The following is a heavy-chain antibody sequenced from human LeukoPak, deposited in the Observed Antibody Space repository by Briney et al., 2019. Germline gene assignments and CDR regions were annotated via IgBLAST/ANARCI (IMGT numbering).Heavy chain of an antibody. CDR2: IYYSGST. CDR3: AREGGWYPRIYY. Sequence: SQTLSLTCTVSGGSISSGDYYWSWIRQPPGKGLEWIGYIYYSGSTYYNPSLKSRVTISVDTSKNQFSLKLSSVTAADTAVYYCAREGGWYPRIYYWGQGTLVTVSS. J-gene: IGHJ4*02. CDR1: GGSISSGDYY. V-gene: IGHV4-30-4*08. D-gene: IGHD6-19*01.